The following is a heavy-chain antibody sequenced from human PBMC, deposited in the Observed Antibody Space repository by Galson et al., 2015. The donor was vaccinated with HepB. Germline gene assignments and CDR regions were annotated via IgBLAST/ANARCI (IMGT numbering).Heavy chain of an antibody. CDR2: TYSRSQWYN. D-gene: IGHD5-12*01. CDR1: GDSVSSNSAA. J-gene: IGHJ5*02. V-gene: IGHV6-1*01. Sequence: CAISGDSVSSNSAAWNWIRQSPSRGLEWLGRTYSRSQWYNEYAVSVKGRVKINPDTSKNQFSLELNSVTPEDTAVYYCARDESGYAARRIWFDPWGQGALVTVSS. CDR3: ARDESGYAARRIWFDP.